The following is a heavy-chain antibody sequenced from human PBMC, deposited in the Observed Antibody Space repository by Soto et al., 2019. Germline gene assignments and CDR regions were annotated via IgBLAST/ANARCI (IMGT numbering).Heavy chain of an antibody. CDR3: ARLFSSRNHGYSYGAVDY. V-gene: IGHV1-69*13. D-gene: IGHD5-18*01. J-gene: IGHJ4*02. CDR2: IIPIFGTA. CDR1: GGTFSSYA. Sequence: ASVKVSCKASGGTFSSYAISWVRQAPGQGLEWMGGIIPIFGTANYAQKFQGRVTITADESTSTAYMELSSLRSEDTAVYYCARLFSSRNHGYSYGAVDYWGQGTLVTVSS.